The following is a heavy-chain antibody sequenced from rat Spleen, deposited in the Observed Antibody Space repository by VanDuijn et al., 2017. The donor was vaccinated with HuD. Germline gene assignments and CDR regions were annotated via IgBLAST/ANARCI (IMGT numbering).Heavy chain of an antibody. D-gene: IGHD1-2*01. CDR1: GFTFSNFD. CDR2: ISPSGVT. Sequence: EVQLVESGGGLVQPGRSLKLSCAASGFTFSNFDMAWVRQAPTKGLEWVASISPSGVTYYRDSVTGRFTIARDNEKSSLYLQMDSLRSEDTATYYCATRDYISYTRIFWGQGVMVTVPS. J-gene: IGHJ2*01. V-gene: IGHV5-25*01. CDR3: ATRDYISYTRIF.